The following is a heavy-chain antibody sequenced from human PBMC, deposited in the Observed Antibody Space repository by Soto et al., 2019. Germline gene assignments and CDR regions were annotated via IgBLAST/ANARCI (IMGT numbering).Heavy chain of an antibody. D-gene: IGHD2-15*01. CDR1: GHTFTGYY. CDR3: ARDKGYCSGGSCYPGGY. J-gene: IGHJ4*02. V-gene: IGHV1-2*04. CDR2: INPNSGGT. Sequence: ASVKVSCKASGHTFTGYYMHWVRQAPGQGLEWMGWINPNSGGTNYAQKFQGWVTMTRDTSISTAYMELSRLRSDDTAVYYCARDKGYCSGGSCYPGGYWGQGTLVTVSS.